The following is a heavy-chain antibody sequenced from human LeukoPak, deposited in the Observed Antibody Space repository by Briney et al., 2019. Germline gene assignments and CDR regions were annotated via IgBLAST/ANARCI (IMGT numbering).Heavy chain of an antibody. D-gene: IGHD5-18*01. CDR3: ARALPHRRLMDTTMEQHWFDP. CDR2: IIPIFGTA. Sequence: EASVKVSCKASLGTFSSYAISWVRQAPGQGVEWMGGIIPIFGTANYAQEFQGRVTITADESTSTAYMELSSLRSEDTAVYYCARALPHRRLMDTTMEQHWFDPWGQGTLVTVSS. CDR1: LGTFSSYA. V-gene: IGHV1-69*13. J-gene: IGHJ5*02.